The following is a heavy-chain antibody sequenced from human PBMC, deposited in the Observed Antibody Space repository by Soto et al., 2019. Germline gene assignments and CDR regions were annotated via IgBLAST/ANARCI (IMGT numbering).Heavy chain of an antibody. CDR3: ARDKRVNMIGGWFDP. V-gene: IGHV4-38-2*02. CDR1: GYSISSGYY. CDR2: IYHSGKT. D-gene: IGHD3-22*01. Sequence: SETLSLTCVVSGYSISSGYYWAWVRQPPGKELEWIGSIYHSGKTYYKPSLRSRVTVSVDTSKNQFSMKLISVTAADTAVYYCARDKRVNMIGGWFDPWGQGTLVTVSS. J-gene: IGHJ5*02.